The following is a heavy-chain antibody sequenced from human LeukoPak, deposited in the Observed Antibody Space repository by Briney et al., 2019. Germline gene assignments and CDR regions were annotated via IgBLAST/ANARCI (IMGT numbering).Heavy chain of an antibody. D-gene: IGHD5-24*01. CDR2: IYYSEST. V-gene: IGHV4-30-4*01. CDR1: GDSINSGNNY. J-gene: IGHJ4*02. CDR3: ARVYGLRWLAPQGYFDP. Sequence: PSETLSLTCTVSGDSINSGNNYWSWIRQPPGKGLEWIGYIYYSESTYYNPSLKSRVTISVDTSQNQFSLKLRSVTAADTAVYYCARVYGLRWLAPQGYFDPWGQGTLVTVSS.